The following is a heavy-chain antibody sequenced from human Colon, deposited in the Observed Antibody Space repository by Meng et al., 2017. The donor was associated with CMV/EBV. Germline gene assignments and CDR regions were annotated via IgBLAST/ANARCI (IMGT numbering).Heavy chain of an antibody. D-gene: IGHD2-2*01. CDR2: IHYTETT. Sequence: QLQQAVPGLVNPSATLSLTCTVSGVSLRRGRHLWGWIRQAPGKGLEWIATIHYTETTHYNPSLKSLITISVDTSKNQISLKVNSVTAADTAMYYCAADISTAWFYYWGQGTLVTVSS. CDR1: GVSLRRGRHL. CDR3: AADISTAWFYY. V-gene: IGHV4-39*07. J-gene: IGHJ4*02.